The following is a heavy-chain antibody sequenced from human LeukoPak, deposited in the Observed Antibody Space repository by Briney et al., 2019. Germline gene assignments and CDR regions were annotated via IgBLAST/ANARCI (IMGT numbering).Heavy chain of an antibody. V-gene: IGHV3-66*01. Sequence: GGSLRLSCAASGFTVSSNYMSWVRQAPGKGLEWVSVIYSGGSTYYADSVKGRFTISRDNSKNTLYLQMNSLRAEDTAVYYCAVIAVAGTIDYWGQGTLVTVSS. J-gene: IGHJ4*02. CDR2: IYSGGST. CDR1: GFTVSSNY. D-gene: IGHD6-19*01. CDR3: AVIAVAGTIDY.